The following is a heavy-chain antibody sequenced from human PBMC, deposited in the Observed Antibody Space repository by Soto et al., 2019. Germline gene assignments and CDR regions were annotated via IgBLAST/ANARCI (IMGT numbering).Heavy chain of an antibody. CDR3: TRDSRWLREGYYYRDV. CDR2: IRSKAYGGTT. D-gene: IGHD5-12*01. CDR1: GFTFGDYA. Sequence: GGSLRLSCTASGFTFGDYAMSWFRQAPGKGLEWVGFIRSKAYGGTTEYAASVKGRFTISRDDSKSIAYLQMNSLKTEDTAVYYCTRDSRWLREGYYYRDVWGKGTTVTVSS. J-gene: IGHJ6*03. V-gene: IGHV3-49*03.